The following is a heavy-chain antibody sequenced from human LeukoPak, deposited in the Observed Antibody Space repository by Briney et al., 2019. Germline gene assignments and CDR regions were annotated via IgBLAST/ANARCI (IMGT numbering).Heavy chain of an antibody. Sequence: PGRSLRLSCAASGFTFSSYAMHWVRQAPGKGLEWVAVISYDGSNKYYADSVKGRFTISRDNSKNTLYLQMNSLRAEDTAVYYCARVKQSSSSHYYYYYYMDVWGKGTTVTVSS. CDR3: ARVKQSSSSHYYYYYYMDV. V-gene: IGHV3-30*04. J-gene: IGHJ6*03. CDR2: ISYDGSNK. CDR1: GFTFSSYA. D-gene: IGHD6-13*01.